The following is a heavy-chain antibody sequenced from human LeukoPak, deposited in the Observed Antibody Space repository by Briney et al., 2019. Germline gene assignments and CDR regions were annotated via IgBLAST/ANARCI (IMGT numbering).Heavy chain of an antibody. D-gene: IGHD6-13*01. CDR1: GGSFSSYY. J-gene: IGHJ4*02. Sequence: PSETLSLTCTVSGGSFSSYYWSWIRQPAGKGLEWIGRIYTSGSTNYNPSLKSRVTMSVDTSKNQFSLKPSSVTAADTAVYYCAGDLDHLAAAGIGYWGQGTLVTVSS. CDR2: IYTSGST. V-gene: IGHV4-4*07. CDR3: AGDLDHLAAAGIGY.